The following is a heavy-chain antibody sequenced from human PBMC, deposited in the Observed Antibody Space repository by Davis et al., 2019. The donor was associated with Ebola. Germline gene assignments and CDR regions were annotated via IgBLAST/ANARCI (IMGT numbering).Heavy chain of an antibody. V-gene: IGHV3-48*02. CDR3: ARDLILPPVGFDY. D-gene: IGHD3-9*01. J-gene: IGHJ4*02. CDR2: ISGSSSTI. CDR1: GFTFSSYS. Sequence: GESLKISCAASGFTFSSYSMNWVRQAPGKGLEWVSYISGSSSTIYYADSVKGRFTISRDNAKNSLYLQMNSLRDEDTAVYYCARDLILPPVGFDYWGQGTLVTVSS.